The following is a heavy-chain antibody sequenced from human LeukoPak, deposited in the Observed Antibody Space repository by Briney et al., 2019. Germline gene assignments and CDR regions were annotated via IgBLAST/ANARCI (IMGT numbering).Heavy chain of an antibody. J-gene: IGHJ4*02. CDR1: GGSMSSYS. CDR3: ARLSACGGDCYYFDY. D-gene: IGHD2-21*02. V-gene: IGHV4-59*08. CDR2: IYYSGST. Sequence: PSETLSLTCTVSGGSMSSYSWSWIRQPPGKGLEWIGYIYYSGSTNYNPSLKSRVTISVDTSKNQFSLKLSSVTAADTAVYYCARLSACGGDCYYFDYWGQGTLVTVSS.